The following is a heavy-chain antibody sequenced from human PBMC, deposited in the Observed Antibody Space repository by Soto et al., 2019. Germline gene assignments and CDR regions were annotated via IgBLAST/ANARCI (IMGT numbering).Heavy chain of an antibody. D-gene: IGHD6-13*01. CDR1: VFTFSSYG. CDR3: ASTWGSSMAPYSDY. Sequence: GSLRLACAASVFTFSSYGMHWVRQAPGKGLEWVAVIWYDGSNKYYADSVKGRFTISRDNSKNTLYLQMNSLRAEDTAVYYCASTWGSSMAPYSDYWGQGTLVTVSS. CDR2: IWYDGSNK. J-gene: IGHJ4*02. V-gene: IGHV3-33*01.